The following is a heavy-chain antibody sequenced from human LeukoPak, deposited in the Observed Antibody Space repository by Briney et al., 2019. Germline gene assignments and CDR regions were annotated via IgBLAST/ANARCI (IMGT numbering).Heavy chain of an antibody. D-gene: IGHD4-23*01. CDR2: IYYSGST. CDR1: GGSISSYY. CDR3: ARVPQTPVYYYYMDV. J-gene: IGHJ6*03. Sequence: KPSETLSLTCTVSGGSISSYYWSWIRQPPGKGLEWIGYIYYSGSTNYNHSLKSRVTISVDTSKNQFSLKLSSVTAADTAVYYCARVPQTPVYYYYMDVWGKGTTVTVSS. V-gene: IGHV4-59*12.